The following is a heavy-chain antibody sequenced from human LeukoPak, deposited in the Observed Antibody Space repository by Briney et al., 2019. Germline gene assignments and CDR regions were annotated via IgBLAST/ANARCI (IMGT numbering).Heavy chain of an antibody. Sequence: GGSLRLSCAASGFTFSKYWMSWVRQAPEKGLEWLADIKEDGSKEYFADSVEGRFTISRDNTKNSVYLQMNSLRAEDTAVYYCARDRIAARPRGDYYYMDVWGKGTTVTVSS. CDR3: ARDRIAARPRGDYYYMDV. CDR1: GFTFSKYW. D-gene: IGHD6-6*01. V-gene: IGHV3-7*01. CDR2: IKEDGSKE. J-gene: IGHJ6*03.